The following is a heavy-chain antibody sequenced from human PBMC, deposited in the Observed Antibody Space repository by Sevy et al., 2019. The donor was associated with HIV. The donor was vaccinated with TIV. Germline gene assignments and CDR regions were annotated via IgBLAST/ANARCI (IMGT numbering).Heavy chain of an antibody. Sequence: GGSLRLSCAASGFTFSSYWMSWVRQAPGKGLEWVANIKQDGSEKYYVDSVKGRFTIPRDKAKNSLYLQMNSLRAEDTAVYYCARDYPNNYYDSSGTNYYYGMDVWGQGTTVTVSS. V-gene: IGHV3-7*01. CDR3: ARDYPNNYYDSSGTNYYYGMDV. CDR1: GFTFSSYW. D-gene: IGHD3-22*01. J-gene: IGHJ6*02. CDR2: IKQDGSEK.